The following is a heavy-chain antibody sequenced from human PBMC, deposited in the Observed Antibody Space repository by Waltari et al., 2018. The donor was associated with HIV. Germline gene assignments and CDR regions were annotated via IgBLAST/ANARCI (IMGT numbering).Heavy chain of an antibody. D-gene: IGHD3-22*01. CDR2: FDPEDGET. J-gene: IGHJ4*02. CDR3: ATERRHYYDSSGYYPYYFDY. V-gene: IGHV1-24*01. Sequence: QVQLVQSGAEVKKPGASVKVSCKVSGYTLTELSMHWVRQAPGNGLAWMGGFDPEDGETIYAQKFQGRVTMTEDTSTDTAYMELSSLRSEDTAVYYCATERRHYYDSSGYYPYYFDYWGQGTLVTVSS. CDR1: GYTLTELS.